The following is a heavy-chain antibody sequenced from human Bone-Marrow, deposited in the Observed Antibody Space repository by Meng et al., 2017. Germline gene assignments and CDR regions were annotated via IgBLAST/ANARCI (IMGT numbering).Heavy chain of an antibody. CDR1: GFTFGDSA. Sequence: GESLKISCTASGFTFGDSAVSWVRQAPGKGLEWISFIRSDTYGGTIEYAAAVKGRFTGSRDDSKSIAYLQMNSLKTEDTAVYYCSRGIAEAGQHPTYYYGMDVWGQGTTVTVSS. V-gene: IGHV3-49*04. CDR2: IRSDTYGGTI. CDR3: SRGIAEAGQHPTYYYGMDV. J-gene: IGHJ6*02.